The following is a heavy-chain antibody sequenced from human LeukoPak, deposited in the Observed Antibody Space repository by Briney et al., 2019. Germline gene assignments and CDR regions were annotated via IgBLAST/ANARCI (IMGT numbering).Heavy chain of an antibody. Sequence: GESLKISCKGSGYIFTSYWIGWVRQMPGKGLEWMGIIYPGDSDTRYSPSFQGQVTISADKSISTAYLQWSSLKASDTAMYYCARLSPLAAAGEVLDYWGRGTLVTVSS. CDR3: ARLSPLAAAGEVLDY. CDR2: IYPGDSDT. CDR1: GYIFTSYW. D-gene: IGHD6-13*01. V-gene: IGHV5-51*01. J-gene: IGHJ4*02.